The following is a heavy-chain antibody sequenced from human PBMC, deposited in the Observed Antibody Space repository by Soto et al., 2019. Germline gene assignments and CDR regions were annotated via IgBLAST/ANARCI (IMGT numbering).Heavy chain of an antibody. D-gene: IGHD5-12*01. J-gene: IGHJ4*02. CDR3: ARRIASTETFDY. V-gene: IGHV4-30-2*01. CDR2: IYHTGST. CDR1: CGSISSGGYS. Sequence: PLETLSLTCAVSCGSISSGGYSRNWIRQPPGKGLEWIGYIYHTGSTYYNPSLKSRVTISVDTSKNQFSLKLTSVTAADTAIYYCARRIASTETFDYWGQGTLVNRLL.